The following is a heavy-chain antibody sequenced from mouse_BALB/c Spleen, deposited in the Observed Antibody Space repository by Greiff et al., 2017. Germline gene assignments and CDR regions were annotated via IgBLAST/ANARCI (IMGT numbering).Heavy chain of an antibody. J-gene: IGHJ4*01. CDR2: IDPSDSYT. CDR1: GYTFTSYW. D-gene: IGHD3-1*01. Sequence: QVQLQQPGAELVKPGASVKMSCKASGYTFTSYWMHWVKQRPGQGLEWIGVIDPSDSYTSYNQKFKGKATLTVDTSSSTAYMQLSSLTSEDSAVYYCPRCGRAFYYAMDYGGQGTSVTVS. CDR3: PRCGRAFYYAMDY. V-gene: IGHV1S127*01.